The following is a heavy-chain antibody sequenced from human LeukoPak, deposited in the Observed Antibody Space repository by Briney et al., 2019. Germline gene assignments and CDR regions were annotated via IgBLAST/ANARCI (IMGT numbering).Heavy chain of an antibody. D-gene: IGHD4-17*01. CDR2: ISSSSSYI. CDR1: GFTFSSYS. CDR3: AKTYGDYQWGRGAGYFDL. Sequence: GGSLRLSCAASGFTFSSYSMNWVRQAPGKGLEWVSSISSSSSYIYYADSVKGRFTISRDNAKNSLYLQMNSLRAEDTAVYYCAKTYGDYQWGRGAGYFDLWGRGTLVTVSS. J-gene: IGHJ2*01. V-gene: IGHV3-21*01.